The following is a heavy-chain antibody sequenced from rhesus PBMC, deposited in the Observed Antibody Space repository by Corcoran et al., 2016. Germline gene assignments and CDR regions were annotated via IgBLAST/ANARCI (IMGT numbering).Heavy chain of an antibody. V-gene: IGHV4S10*01. J-gene: IGHJ4*01. CDR1: GGSISDSYR. D-gene: IGHD4-29*01. Sequence: QVQLQESGPGVVKPSETLSLTCAVSGGSISDSYRWSWIRQPPGKGLEWIGYIYGSITITNYNPSLKSRGTISKDTVKKQFSLKLSFVTAAGTAVYYCARVYGSSYLGSFDYWGQGVLVTVSS. CDR2: IYGSITIT. CDR3: ARVYGSSYLGSFDY.